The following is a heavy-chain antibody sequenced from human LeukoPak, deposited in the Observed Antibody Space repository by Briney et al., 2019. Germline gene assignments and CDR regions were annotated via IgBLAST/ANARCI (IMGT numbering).Heavy chain of an antibody. D-gene: IGHD2-2*01. J-gene: IGHJ3*02. Sequence: GGSLRLSCAASGFTFSSYWMHWVRHAPGKGLVWVSRINSDRSSTSYADSVKGRFTISRDNAKNTLYLQMNSLRAEDTAVYYCARDFHTYLDAFDIWGQGTMVTVSS. CDR1: GFTFSSYW. V-gene: IGHV3-74*01. CDR3: ARDFHTYLDAFDI. CDR2: INSDRSST.